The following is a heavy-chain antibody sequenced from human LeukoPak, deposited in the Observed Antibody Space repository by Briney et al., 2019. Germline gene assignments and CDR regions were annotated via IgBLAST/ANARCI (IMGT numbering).Heavy chain of an antibody. CDR1: GFTFSSYG. Sequence: PGGSLRLSCAAYGFTFSSYGMHWVRQAPGKGLEWVAVISYDGSNKYYADSVKGRFTISRDNSKNTLYLQMNSLRAEDTAVYYCAKVVYYYDSSGPEDGIDYWGQGTLVTVSS. CDR3: AKVVYYYDSSGPEDGIDY. J-gene: IGHJ4*02. V-gene: IGHV3-30*18. CDR2: ISYDGSNK. D-gene: IGHD3-22*01.